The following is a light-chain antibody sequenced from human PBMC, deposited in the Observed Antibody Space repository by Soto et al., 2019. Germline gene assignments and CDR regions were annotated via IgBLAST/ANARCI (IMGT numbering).Light chain of an antibody. J-gene: IGLJ3*02. CDR2: EVS. CDR3: TSYTSSSTWV. V-gene: IGLV2-14*01. Sequence: QSALTQPASVSGSPGQSITISCTGASSDVGGYNYVSWYQQHPGKAPKLIIYEVSHRPSGVSDRFSGSKSGNTASLTISGLQAEDEADYYCTSYTSSSTWVFGGGTKVTVL. CDR1: SSDVGGYNY.